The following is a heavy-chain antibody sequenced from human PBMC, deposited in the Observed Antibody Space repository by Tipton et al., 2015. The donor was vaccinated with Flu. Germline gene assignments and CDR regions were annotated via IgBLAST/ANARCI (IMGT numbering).Heavy chain of an antibody. CDR2: IYYSGST. V-gene: IGHV4-31*03. Sequence: TLSLTCTVSGGSISSGGYYWSWTRQHPGKGLEWIGYIYYSGSTYYNPSLKSRVTISVDTSKNQFSLKLSSVTAADTAVYYCARAGGRYDFWSGYGVKYFDYWGQGTLVTVS. D-gene: IGHD3-3*01. CDR3: ARAGGRYDFWSGYGVKYFDY. J-gene: IGHJ4*02. CDR1: GGSISSGGYY.